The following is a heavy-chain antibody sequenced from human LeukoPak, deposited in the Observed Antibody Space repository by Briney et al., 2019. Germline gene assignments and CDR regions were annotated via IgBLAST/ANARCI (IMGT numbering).Heavy chain of an antibody. CDR1: GGTFSSYA. CDR2: IIPIFGIA. V-gene: IGHV1-69*04. Sequence: SVKVSCKASGGTFSSYAFSWVRQAPGHGLEWMGRIIPIFGIANYAQKFQGRVTITADKSTSTAYMELSSLRSEDTAVYYCASSAYAYHDAFDIWGQGTMVTVSS. CDR3: ASSAYAYHDAFDI. J-gene: IGHJ3*02. D-gene: IGHD3-16*01.